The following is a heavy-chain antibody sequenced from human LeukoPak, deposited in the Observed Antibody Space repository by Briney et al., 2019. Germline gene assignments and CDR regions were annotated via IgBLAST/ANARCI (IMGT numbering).Heavy chain of an antibody. CDR2: ISAYNGST. CDR3: ASSGTTGTTSFDY. D-gene: IGHD1-1*01. Sequence: ASVKVSCKAPGYTFTSYGISWVRRAPGQGLEWMGWISAYNGSTNYAQKLQGRVTMTTDTSTSTAYMELRSLRSDDTAVYYCASSGTTGTTSFDYWGQGTLVTVSS. V-gene: IGHV1-18*04. J-gene: IGHJ4*02. CDR1: GYTFTSYG.